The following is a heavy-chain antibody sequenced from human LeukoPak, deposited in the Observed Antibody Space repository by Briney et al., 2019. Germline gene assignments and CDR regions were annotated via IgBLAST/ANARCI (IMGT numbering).Heavy chain of an antibody. CDR2: IWYDGSNK. V-gene: IGHV3-33*01. CDR3: ATDLGHTSGLDY. Sequence: GGSLRLSCAASGFTFSSYGMHWVRQAPGKGLEWVAVIWYDGSNKYYADSVKGRFTISRDNSKNPLYLQMNSLRAEDTAVYYCATDLGHTSGLDYWGQGTLVTVSS. J-gene: IGHJ4*02. D-gene: IGHD3-10*01. CDR1: GFTFSSYG.